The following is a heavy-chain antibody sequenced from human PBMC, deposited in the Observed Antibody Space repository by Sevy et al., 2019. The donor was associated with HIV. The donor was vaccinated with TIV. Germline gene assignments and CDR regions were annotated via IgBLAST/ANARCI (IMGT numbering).Heavy chain of an antibody. D-gene: IGHD1-26*01. CDR1: GGSVSSGSYY. CDR3: ARDRGYSGSYNAFDI. CDR2: IYYSVST. V-gene: IGHV4-61*01. J-gene: IGHJ3*02. Sequence: SETLSLTCTVSGGSVSSGSYYWSWIRQPPGKGLEWIGYIYYSVSTNYNPSLKSRVTISVDTSKNQFSLKLSSVTAADKAVYYCARDRGYSGSYNAFDIWGQGTMVTVSS.